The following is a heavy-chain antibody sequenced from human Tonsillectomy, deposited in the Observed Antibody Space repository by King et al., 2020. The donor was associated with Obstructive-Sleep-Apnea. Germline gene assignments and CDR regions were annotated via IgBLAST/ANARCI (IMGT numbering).Heavy chain of an antibody. CDR2: IYYSGST. CDR1: GGSISSYY. CDR3: ARDVLEFENWFDP. J-gene: IGHJ5*02. V-gene: IGHV4-59*01. D-gene: IGHD1-1*01. Sequence: QLQESGPGLVKPSETLSLTCTVSGGSISSYYWSWIRQPPGEGLEWIGYIYYSGSTNYNPSLKSRVTITVDTSKNQFSLKLSSVTAADTAVYYCARDVLEFENWFDPWGQGTLVTVSS.